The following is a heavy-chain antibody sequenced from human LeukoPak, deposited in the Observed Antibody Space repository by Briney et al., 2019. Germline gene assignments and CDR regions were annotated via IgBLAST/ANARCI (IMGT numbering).Heavy chain of an antibody. Sequence: GESLRLSCAASGFTFSSYAMNWVRQAPGKGLEWVSAISGSADRTYSADSVKGRFTISRDNSKNTLYLQMNSLRAEDTAVYYCARDLGRAGVYYYYGMDVWGQGTTVTVSS. J-gene: IGHJ6*02. D-gene: IGHD3-10*01. CDR2: ISGSADRT. CDR1: GFTFSSYA. CDR3: ARDLGRAGVYYYYGMDV. V-gene: IGHV3-23*01.